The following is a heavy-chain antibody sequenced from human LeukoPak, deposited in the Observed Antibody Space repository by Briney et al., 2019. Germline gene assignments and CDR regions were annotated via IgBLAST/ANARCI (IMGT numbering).Heavy chain of an antibody. CDR3: ARGKGRITMVRGVIITNDY. CDR2: ISAYNGNT. Sequence: ASVKVSCKASGYTFTSYGISWVRQAPGQGLEWMGWISAYNGNTNYAQKLQGRGTMTTDTSTSTAHMELRSLRSDDTAVYYCARGKGRITMVRGVIITNDYWGQGTLVTVSS. J-gene: IGHJ4*02. D-gene: IGHD3-10*01. V-gene: IGHV1-18*01. CDR1: GYTFTSYG.